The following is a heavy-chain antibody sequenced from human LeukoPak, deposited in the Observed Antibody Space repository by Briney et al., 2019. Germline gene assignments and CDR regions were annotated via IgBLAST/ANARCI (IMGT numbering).Heavy chain of an antibody. J-gene: IGHJ3*02. D-gene: IGHD3-22*01. Sequence: SETLSLTCAVYGGSFSGYYWSWIRQPPGKGLEWIGEINHSGSTNYNPSLKSRVTISVDTSKNQFSLKLSSVTAADTAVYYCARTPRLYYYDSSDYYYGDAFDIWGQGTMVTVSS. CDR3: ARTPRLYYYDSSDYYYGDAFDI. CDR1: GGSFSGYY. V-gene: IGHV4-34*01. CDR2: INHSGST.